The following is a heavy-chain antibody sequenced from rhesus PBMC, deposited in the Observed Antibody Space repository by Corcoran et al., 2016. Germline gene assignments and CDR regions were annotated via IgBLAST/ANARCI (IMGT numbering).Heavy chain of an antibody. CDR3: ARERVGYYSGSYGTFYY. Sequence: QVQLQESGPGLVKPSETLSLTCAVSGGSFSGYYWGWIRQPPGKGLEWLGYISGSGGSPDSNPSLKSRVTISTDTSKNQFALKLDSVADADTAVYYCARERVGYYSGSYGTFYYWGQGVLVTVSS. D-gene: IGHD3-16*01. CDR2: ISGSGGSP. J-gene: IGHJ4*01. CDR1: GGSFSGYY. V-gene: IGHV4-165*01.